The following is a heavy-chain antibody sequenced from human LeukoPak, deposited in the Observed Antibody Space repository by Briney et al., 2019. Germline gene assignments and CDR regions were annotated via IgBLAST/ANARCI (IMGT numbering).Heavy chain of an antibody. CDR3: ARVRRKWELPEFDP. Sequence: SVKVSCKASGYTFTGYYMHWVRQAPGQGLEWMGGIIPIFGTANYAQKFQGRVTITADESTSTPYMELSSLRSEDTAVYYCARVRRKWELPEFDPWGQGTLVTVSS. CDR1: GYTFTGYY. V-gene: IGHV1-69*13. D-gene: IGHD1-26*01. J-gene: IGHJ5*02. CDR2: IIPIFGTA.